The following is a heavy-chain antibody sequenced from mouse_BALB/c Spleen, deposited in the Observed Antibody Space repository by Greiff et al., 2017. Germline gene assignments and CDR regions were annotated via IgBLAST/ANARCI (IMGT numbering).Heavy chain of an antibody. CDR2: IRNKANGYTT. V-gene: IGHV7-3*02. J-gene: IGHJ2*01. D-gene: IGHD3-3*01. Sequence: DVMLVESGGGLVQPGGSLRLSCATSGFTFTDYYMSWVRQPPGKALEWLGFIRNKANGYTTEYSASVKGRFTISRDNSQSILYLQMNTLRAEDSATYYCARDWADYCDYWGQGTTLTVSS. CDR1: GFTFTDYY. CDR3: ARDWADYCDY.